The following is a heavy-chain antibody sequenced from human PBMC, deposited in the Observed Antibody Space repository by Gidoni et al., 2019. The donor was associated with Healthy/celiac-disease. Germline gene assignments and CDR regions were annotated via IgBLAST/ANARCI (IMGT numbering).Heavy chain of an antibody. Sequence: QVQLVQSGAEVKKPAASVKVSCKASGYTFTSYAMHWVRQAPGQRLEWMGWINAGNGNTKYSQKFQGRVTITRDTSASTAYMELSSLRSEDTAVYYCARDESSGWYGNWFDPWGQGTLVTVSS. CDR2: INAGNGNT. J-gene: IGHJ5*02. CDR1: GYTFTSYA. CDR3: ARDESSGWYGNWFDP. V-gene: IGHV1-3*01. D-gene: IGHD6-19*01.